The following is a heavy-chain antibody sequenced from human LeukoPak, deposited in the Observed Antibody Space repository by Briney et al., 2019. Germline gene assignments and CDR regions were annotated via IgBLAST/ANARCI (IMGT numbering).Heavy chain of an antibody. J-gene: IGHJ5*02. CDR3: ARGDRMQAHGFDP. CDR2: IYPGDSDT. D-gene: IGHD2-8*01. Sequence: GESLKISCKGSGYSFTSYWIGWVRQMPGKGLEWMGIIYPGDSDTRYSPTFQGQVTISADKSISTAYLQWSSLKASDTAMYYCARGDRMQAHGFDPWGQGTLVTVSS. V-gene: IGHV5-51*01. CDR1: GYSFTSYW.